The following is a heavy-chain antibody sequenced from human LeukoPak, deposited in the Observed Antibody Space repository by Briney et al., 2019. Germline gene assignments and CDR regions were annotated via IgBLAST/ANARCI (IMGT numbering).Heavy chain of an antibody. CDR1: GFTFSSYA. CDR3: ARVGSVVVPAASNWFDP. CDR2: ISYDGSNK. J-gene: IGHJ5*02. D-gene: IGHD2-2*01. V-gene: IGHV3-30-3*01. Sequence: PGGSLRLSCAASGFTFSSYAMQWVRQAPGKGLEWVAVISYDGSNKYYTDSVKGRFTISRDNSKNTLYLQMNSLRAEDTAVYYCARVGSVVVPAASNWFDPWGQGTLVTVSS.